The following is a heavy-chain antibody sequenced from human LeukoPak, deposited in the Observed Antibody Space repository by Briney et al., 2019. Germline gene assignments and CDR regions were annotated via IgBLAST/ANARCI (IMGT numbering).Heavy chain of an antibody. D-gene: IGHD3-10*01. V-gene: IGHV4-59*11. CDR2: IYYSGNT. Sequence: PSETLSLTCTVSGGSISSHSWSWIRQPPGKGLEWIGYIYYSGNTNYNPSLRSRVTISADTSKNQLSLTLSSVTAADTAVYFCARELSITLDRGVPAFDGFDVWGQGTMVTVSS. J-gene: IGHJ3*01. CDR3: ARELSITLDRGVPAFDGFDV. CDR1: GGSISSHS.